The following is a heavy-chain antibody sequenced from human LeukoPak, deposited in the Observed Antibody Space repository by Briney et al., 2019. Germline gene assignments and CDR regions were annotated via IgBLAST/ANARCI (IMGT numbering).Heavy chain of an antibody. J-gene: IGHJ4*02. CDR2: IYYSGST. CDR3: ATQALRDYGAPRGLDY. V-gene: IGHV4-30-4*01. CDR1: GGSISSGDYY. Sequence: SETLSLTCTVSGGSISSGDYYWSWIRQPPGKGLEWIGYIYYSGSTYYNPSLKSRVTISVDTSKNQFSLKLSSVTAADTAVYYCATQALRDYGAPRGLDYWGQGTLVTVSS. D-gene: IGHD4-17*01.